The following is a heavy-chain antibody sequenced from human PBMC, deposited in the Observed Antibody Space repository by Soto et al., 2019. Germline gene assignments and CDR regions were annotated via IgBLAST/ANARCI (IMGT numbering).Heavy chain of an antibody. CDR3: VSDQKREHFETSGPNWFAT. Sequence: EVQLVESGGGLVRPGGSLRLSCVVSGLTFSTYSMNWVRQTPGKGLEWVSSISRTSSYIYYRDSVKGRFTISRDNAKNSLSLQMNGLRVDDTAVYYCVSDQKREHFETSGPNWFATWGQGTLVTVSS. D-gene: IGHD6-19*01. CDR2: ISRTSSYI. V-gene: IGHV3-21*02. J-gene: IGHJ5*02. CDR1: GLTFSTYS.